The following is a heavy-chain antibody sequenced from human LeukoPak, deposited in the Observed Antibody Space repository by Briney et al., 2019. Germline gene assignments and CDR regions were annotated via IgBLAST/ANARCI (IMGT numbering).Heavy chain of an antibody. V-gene: IGHV3-48*03. J-gene: IGHJ4*02. Sequence: GGSLRLSCAAPGFTFSSYEMNWVRQAPGKGLEWLSHISNSGSSIQYADSVKGRFTISRDNAKNSLYLQMNSLRVEDTAVYYCARTRDGPFAYWGQGTLVTVSS. CDR1: GFTFSSYE. D-gene: IGHD5-24*01. CDR2: ISNSGSSI. CDR3: ARTRDGPFAY.